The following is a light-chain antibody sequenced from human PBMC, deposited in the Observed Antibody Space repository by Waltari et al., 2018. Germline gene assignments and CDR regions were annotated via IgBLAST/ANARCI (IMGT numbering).Light chain of an antibody. CDR1: QDISID. V-gene: IGKV1-33*01. J-gene: IGKJ1*01. Sequence: DIQMTQSPSSMSASVGDRVSITCQASQDISIDFSWYQQKPGKAPKVLIYDASNLETGVPSRFTGSRSGTDFTFTTSSLQPEDIATYYCQQYKDLPRTFGQGTKVEIK. CDR3: QQYKDLPRT. CDR2: DAS.